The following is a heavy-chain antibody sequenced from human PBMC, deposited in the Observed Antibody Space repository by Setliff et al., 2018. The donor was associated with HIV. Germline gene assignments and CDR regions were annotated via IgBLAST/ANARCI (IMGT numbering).Heavy chain of an antibody. D-gene: IGHD3-3*01. J-gene: IGHJ3*02. V-gene: IGHV4-31*03. CDR3: ARVPRITTLRNAFDI. CDR2: IYYIGNT. Sequence: SETLSLTCTVSGGSISGGGYYWSWIRQHPGKGLDWIGYIYYIGNTDYNPSLKSRVTISIDTSKNQFSLKLSSVTAADTAIYYCARVPRITTLRNAFDIWGQGTMVTVSS. CDR1: GGSISGGGYY.